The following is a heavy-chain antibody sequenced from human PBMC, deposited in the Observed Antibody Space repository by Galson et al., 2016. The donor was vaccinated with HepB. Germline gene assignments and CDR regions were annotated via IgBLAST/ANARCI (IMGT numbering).Heavy chain of an antibody. CDR1: GYSFTNYW. CDR3: ARGGAWSTVTSDGFDT. CDR2: IYPGDSDT. V-gene: IGHV5-51*01. Sequence: QSGAEVKKPGESLKISCKGSGYSFTNYWIGWVRQMPGKGLEWMGIIYPGDSDTSYSPSFQGQVTISADKSITTAYLQWSSLKASDTAMYYWARGGAWSTVTSDGFDTWGRGTMVTVS. J-gene: IGHJ3*02. D-gene: IGHD4-17*01.